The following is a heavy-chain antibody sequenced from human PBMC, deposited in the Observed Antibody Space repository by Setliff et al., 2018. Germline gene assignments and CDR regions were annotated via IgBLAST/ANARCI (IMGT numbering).Heavy chain of an antibody. CDR1: GFSFSDNY. D-gene: IGHD3-10*01. Sequence: GGSLRLSCAASGFSFSDNYMSWIRQAPGKGLEWVAYISSSGISIDYADSVKGRFIISRDNAKNSLSLQMNSLRVEDTAVYYCFTGRGYGGQGTQVTVSS. V-gene: IGHV3-11*04. CDR3: FTGRGY. J-gene: IGHJ4*02. CDR2: ISSSGISI.